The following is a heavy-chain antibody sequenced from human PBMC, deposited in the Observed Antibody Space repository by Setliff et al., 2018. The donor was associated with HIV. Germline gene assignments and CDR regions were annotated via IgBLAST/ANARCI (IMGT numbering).Heavy chain of an antibody. D-gene: IGHD6-13*01. Sequence: GASVKVSCKVSGYTLTELSRHWVRQAPGKGLEWMGGFDPEDGETIYAQEFQGRVTMSEDTSTDTAYMELSSLRSEETAVYYCATASPGQQPYYYYYYGMDVWGQGTTVTVSS. CDR3: ATASPGQQPYYYYYYGMDV. J-gene: IGHJ6*02. CDR1: GYTLTELS. CDR2: FDPEDGET. V-gene: IGHV1-24*01.